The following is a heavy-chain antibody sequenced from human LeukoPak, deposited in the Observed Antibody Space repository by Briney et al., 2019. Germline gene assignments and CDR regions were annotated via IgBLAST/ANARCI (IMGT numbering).Heavy chain of an antibody. V-gene: IGHV4-39*07. D-gene: IGHD2/OR15-2a*01. CDR1: GVSISSTTYY. J-gene: IGHJ1*01. CDR2: VYYSGNT. Sequence: SETLSLTCTVSGVSISSTTYYWGWFRQPPGKGLEYIGSVYYSGNTYSSPSLRSRVTISIDTSKNQFSLRLNSLTAADTAVYYCARDLSSAWPLYANDYQRHWGQGTLVTVSS. CDR3: ARDLSSAWPLYANDYQRH.